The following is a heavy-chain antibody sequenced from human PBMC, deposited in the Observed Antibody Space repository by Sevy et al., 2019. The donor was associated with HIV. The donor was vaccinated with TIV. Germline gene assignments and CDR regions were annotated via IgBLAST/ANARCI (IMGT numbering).Heavy chain of an antibody. V-gene: IGHV1-69*10. Sequence: ASVKVSCKASGGTFSSYAISWVRQAPGQGLEWMGGIIPILGIANYAQMFQGRVTITADKSTSTAYMELSSLRSEDTAVYYCARDPGFARPDAFDIWGQGTMVTVSS. D-gene: IGHD6-6*01. CDR1: GGTFSSYA. CDR3: ARDPGFARPDAFDI. J-gene: IGHJ3*02. CDR2: IIPILGIA.